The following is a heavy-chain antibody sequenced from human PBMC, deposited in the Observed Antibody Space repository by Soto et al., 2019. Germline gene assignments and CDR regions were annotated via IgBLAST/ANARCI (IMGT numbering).Heavy chain of an antibody. D-gene: IGHD1-26*01. J-gene: IGHJ4*02. CDR1: GLTFNNYC. CDR3: TRAAIKGELLDY. V-gene: IGHV3-33*01. Sequence: PGGSLRLSCSASGLTFNNYCMHWVRQAPGKGLEWVALIWHDGSNKVYADSVKGRFTISRDNSKNTLNLQMNSLRVEDTAVYYCTRAAIKGELLDYWGQGT. CDR2: IWHDGSNK.